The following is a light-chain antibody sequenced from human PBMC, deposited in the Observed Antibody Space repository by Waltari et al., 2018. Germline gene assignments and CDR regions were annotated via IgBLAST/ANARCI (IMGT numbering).Light chain of an antibody. CDR2: WAS. V-gene: IGKV4-1*01. CDR3: QQYRDTPYT. J-gene: IGKJ2*01. Sequence: DIVMTQSPDSLAVSLGERATIHCKSSQSIFYSSNNKDYLAWYQLKPGQPPKLLISWASTRESGVPDRFSGSGTGTDFPLTISSLQTEDVATYYCQQYRDTPYTFGQGTNLEI. CDR1: QSIFYSSNNKDY.